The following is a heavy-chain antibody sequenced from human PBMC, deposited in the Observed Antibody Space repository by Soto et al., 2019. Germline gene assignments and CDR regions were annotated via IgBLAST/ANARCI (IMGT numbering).Heavy chain of an antibody. CDR1: GYTFTGYD. V-gene: IGHV1-8*01. J-gene: IGHJ4*02. D-gene: IGHD6-6*01. CDR3: ARSSPYSSSSDDY. CDR2: MNPNSGNT. Sequence: ASVKVSCTASGYTFTGYDINWVRQATGQGLEWMGWMNPNSGNTGYAQKFQGRVTMTRNTSISTAYMELSSLRSEDTAVYYCARSSPYSSSSDDYWGQGTLVTVSS.